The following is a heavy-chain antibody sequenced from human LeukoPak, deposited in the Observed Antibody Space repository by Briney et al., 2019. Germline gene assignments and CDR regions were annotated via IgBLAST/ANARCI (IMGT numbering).Heavy chain of an antibody. CDR1: GVSIAKTFYY. J-gene: IGHJ4*02. CDR2: IYTTRGT. CDR3: ARRQEGHDY. Sequence: SETRSLTCTVSGVSIAKTFYYWNWLRQPAGKGLEWIGRIYTTRGTDYNPSLKSRVTISLDTAKNQFSLKMTSVTAADTAVYYCARRQEGHDYWGQGTLVTDSS. V-gene: IGHV4-61*02.